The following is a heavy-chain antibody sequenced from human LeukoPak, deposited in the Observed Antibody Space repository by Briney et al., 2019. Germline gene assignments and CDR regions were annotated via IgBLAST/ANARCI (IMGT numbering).Heavy chain of an antibody. CDR3: ARVDSSGWNLNWFDP. J-gene: IGHJ5*02. V-gene: IGHV1-2*02. CDR2: INPNSGGT. Sequence: ASVKISCKASGYTLTGYYMHWVRQAPGQGLEWVGWINPNSGGTNYAQKFQGRVTMTRDTSISTAYMELSRLRSDDTAVYYCARVDSSGWNLNWFDPWGQGTLVTVSS. D-gene: IGHD6-19*01. CDR1: GYTLTGYY.